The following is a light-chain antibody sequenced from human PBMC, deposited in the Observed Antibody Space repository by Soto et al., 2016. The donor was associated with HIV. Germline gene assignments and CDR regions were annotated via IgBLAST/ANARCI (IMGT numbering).Light chain of an antibody. CDR3: MQSIQLHRLT. CDR1: RSLLHSDGKTY. CDR2: EVS. Sequence: DIVMTQTPLSLSVTPGQPASISCKSSRSLLHSDGKTYLYWYVQKAGQPPQPPLIYEVSNRFSGVPDRFSGSGSGTDFTLKISRVEAADVGLYYCMQSIQLHRLTFGPGTKVDIK. J-gene: IGKJ3*01. V-gene: IGKV2D-29*01.